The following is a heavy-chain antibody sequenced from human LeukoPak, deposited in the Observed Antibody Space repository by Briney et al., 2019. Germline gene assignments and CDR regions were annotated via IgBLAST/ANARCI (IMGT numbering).Heavy chain of an antibody. CDR3: TGFCDFGPYY. Sequence: GGSLRLSCAASGFTFSGSAMHWVRQASGKGLEWVGRIRSKANNYATAYAASVKGRFTVSRDDSKNTAYLQMNSLKTEDTAVYYCTGFCDFGPYYWGQGTPDTVST. CDR2: IRSKANNYAT. V-gene: IGHV3-73*01. CDR1: GFTFSGSA. D-gene: IGHD3-3*01. J-gene: IGHJ4*02.